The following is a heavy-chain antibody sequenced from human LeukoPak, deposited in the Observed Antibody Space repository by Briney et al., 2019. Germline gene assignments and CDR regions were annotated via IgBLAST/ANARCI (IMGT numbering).Heavy chain of an antibody. CDR3: AKGGTSTMVRGVIGYMDV. CDR1: GFTVSSNY. CDR2: IYSDGTT. Sequence: PGGSLRLSCAASGFTVSSNYMIWVRQASGKRLECVSVIYSDGTTYYADSVKGRFTISRDNSKNTLYLQMNSLRAEDSAVYYCAKGGTSTMVRGVIGYMDVWGKGTTVTISS. V-gene: IGHV3-66*01. D-gene: IGHD3-10*01. J-gene: IGHJ6*03.